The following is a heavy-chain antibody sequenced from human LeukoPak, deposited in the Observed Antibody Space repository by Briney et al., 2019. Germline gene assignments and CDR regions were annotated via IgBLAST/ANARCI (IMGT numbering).Heavy chain of an antibody. V-gene: IGHV4-39*01. J-gene: IGHJ4*02. CDR1: GGSISSSTYY. D-gene: IGHD4-17*01. CDR2: IYYSGNT. CDR3: VLDYGDYAFDY. Sequence: SETLSLTCTVSGGSISSSTYYWGWIRQSPGKGLEWIGNIYYSGNTYYNPSLKSRVTISVDTSKNQFSLKLSPVTAADTAVYYCVLDYGDYAFDYWGQGTLVTVSS.